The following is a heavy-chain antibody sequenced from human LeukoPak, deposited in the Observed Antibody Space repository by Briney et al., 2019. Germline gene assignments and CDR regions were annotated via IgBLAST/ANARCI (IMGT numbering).Heavy chain of an antibody. V-gene: IGHV3-30*03. J-gene: IGHJ5*02. Sequence: GGSLRLSCAASGFTFSSYGMHWVRQAPGKGLEWVAVISYDGSNEYYADSVKGRFTISRDNSKNTLYLQMNSLRAEDTAVYYCVRSSDWFDPWGQGTLVTVSS. D-gene: IGHD3-22*01. CDR3: VRSSDWFDP. CDR1: GFTFSSYG. CDR2: ISYDGSNE.